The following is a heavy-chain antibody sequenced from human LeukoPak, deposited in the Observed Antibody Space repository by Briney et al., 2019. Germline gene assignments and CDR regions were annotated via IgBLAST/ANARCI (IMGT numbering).Heavy chain of an antibody. Sequence: GSLRLSCAAPGFTFVDYPMHWVRQVPGKGLEWVSLISADGATTYYADSVKGRFTISRDNSKTSLYLQMNSLRPEDTALYYCAKDYYWGQGTLVTVSS. CDR3: AKDYY. CDR1: GFTFVDYP. J-gene: IGHJ4*02. V-gene: IGHV3-43*02. CDR2: ISADGATT.